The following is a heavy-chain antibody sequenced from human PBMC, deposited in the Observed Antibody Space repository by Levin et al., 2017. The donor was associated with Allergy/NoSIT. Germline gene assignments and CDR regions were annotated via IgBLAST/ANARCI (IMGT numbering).Heavy chain of an antibody. V-gene: IGHV1-2*02. CDR1: GYTFTDYY. Sequence: GGSLRLSCKASGYTFTDYYMHWMRQAPGQGLEWMGYINPKSGGTKFAQKFQGRVTMTRDTSINTVYMDLSRLRSGDTAVYYCAKDPYSSTWHTTYPYFDYWGQGTLVTVSS. CDR3: AKDPYSSTWHTTYPYFDY. CDR2: INPKSGGT. J-gene: IGHJ4*02. D-gene: IGHD6-13*01.